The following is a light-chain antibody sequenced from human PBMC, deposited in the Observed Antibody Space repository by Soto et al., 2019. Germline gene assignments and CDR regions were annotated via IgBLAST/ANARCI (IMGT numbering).Light chain of an antibody. CDR3: QQYYSYPC. J-gene: IGKJ3*01. V-gene: IGKV1-8*01. CDR2: AAS. Sequence: AIRMTQSPSSLSASTGDRVTITCRASQGISSYLAWYQQKPGKAPKLLIYAASTLQSGVPSRFSGSGSGTDFTLTISFLQSEDFATYYCQQYYSYPCFGPGTKVDIK. CDR1: QGISSY.